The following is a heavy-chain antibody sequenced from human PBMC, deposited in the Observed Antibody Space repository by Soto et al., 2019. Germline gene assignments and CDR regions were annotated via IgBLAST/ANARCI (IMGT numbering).Heavy chain of an antibody. CDR3: AKGVDIVLMVYAWFYFDY. V-gene: IGHV3-23*01. D-gene: IGHD2-8*01. CDR1: RFTFSSFA. Sequence: EVQLLESGGGLVQPGGSLRLSCAASRFTFSSFAMSWVRQAPGKGLEWVSAISGSGSSTYYADSVKGRFTISRDNSKNTLYLQMNSLRAEDTAVYYCAKGVDIVLMVYAWFYFDYWGQGTLVTVSS. J-gene: IGHJ4*02. CDR2: ISGSGSST.